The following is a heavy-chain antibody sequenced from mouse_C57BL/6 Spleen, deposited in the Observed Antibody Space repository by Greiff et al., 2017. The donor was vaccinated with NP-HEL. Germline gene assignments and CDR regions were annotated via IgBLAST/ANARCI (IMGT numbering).Heavy chain of an antibody. D-gene: IGHD3-3*01. V-gene: IGHV1-22*01. Sequence: EVKLQESGPELVKPGASVKMSCKASGYTFTDYNMHWVKQSHGKSLEWIGYINPNNGGTSYNQKFKGKATLTVNKSSSTAYMELRSLTSEDSAVYYCARKGGRNYFDYWGQGTTLTVSS. CDR1: GYTFTDYN. CDR2: INPNNGGT. CDR3: ARKGGRNYFDY. J-gene: IGHJ2*01.